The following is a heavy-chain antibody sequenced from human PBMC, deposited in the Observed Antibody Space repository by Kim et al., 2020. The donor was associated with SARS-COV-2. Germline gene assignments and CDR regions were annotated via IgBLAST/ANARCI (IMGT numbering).Heavy chain of an antibody. D-gene: IGHD3-22*01. J-gene: IGHJ4*02. CDR2: IDHRGST. CDR3: ARGRGGISMVVVVITAAEYYFDF. V-gene: IGHV4-34*01. CDR1: GESFSDYS. Sequence: SETLSLTCAVYGESFSDYSWSWIRQPPGKGLEWVGDIDHRGSTNYNPSLKSRLSISVDVPKNQFSLKLTSVTAADTAVYYCARGRGGISMVVVVITAAEYYFDFWGRGSRVTVSS.